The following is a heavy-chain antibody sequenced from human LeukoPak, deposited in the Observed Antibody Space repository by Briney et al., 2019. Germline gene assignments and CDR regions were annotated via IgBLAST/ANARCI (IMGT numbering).Heavy chain of an antibody. CDR2: IYPGDSHT. CDR1: GYSFTSYW. CDR3: ASRSGGSYYYYMDV. J-gene: IGHJ6*03. Sequence: GESLKISCKGSGYSFTSYWIGWVRQMPGKGLEWMGIIYPGDSHTTYSPSFQGQVTISADKSIGTAYLQWSSLEASDTAIYYCASRSGGSYYYYMDVWGKGTTVIVSS. V-gene: IGHV5-51*01. D-gene: IGHD2-15*01.